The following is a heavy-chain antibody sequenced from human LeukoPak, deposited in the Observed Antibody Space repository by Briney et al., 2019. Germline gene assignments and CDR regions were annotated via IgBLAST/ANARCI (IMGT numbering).Heavy chain of an antibody. V-gene: IGHV4-4*02. CDR2: ISHSGST. J-gene: IGHJ2*01. Sequence: PSGTLSLTCDVSGGSISSSNWWSWVRQPPGKGLEWIGEISHSGSTNYNPPLKSRVTISEDTSKNQFSLKLSSVTAADTAVYYCARGAYYYASSGYNWYFDLWGRGTLVTVSS. CDR1: GGSISSSNW. D-gene: IGHD3-22*01. CDR3: ARGAYYYASSGYNWYFDL.